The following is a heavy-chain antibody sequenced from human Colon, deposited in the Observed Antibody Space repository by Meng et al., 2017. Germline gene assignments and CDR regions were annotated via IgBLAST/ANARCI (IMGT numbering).Heavy chain of an antibody. CDR1: GYTFTGYY. V-gene: IGHV1-2*06. CDR2: INPNSGGT. D-gene: IGHD2-15*01. J-gene: IGHJ4*02. CDR3: AILYSVAVVAATRIDY. Sequence: ASVKVSCKASGYTFTGYYMHWVRQAPGQGLEWMGRINPNSGGTNYAQKFQGRVTMTRDTSISTAYMELSRLRSDDTAVYYCAILYSVAVVAATRIDYWGQGTLVTVSS.